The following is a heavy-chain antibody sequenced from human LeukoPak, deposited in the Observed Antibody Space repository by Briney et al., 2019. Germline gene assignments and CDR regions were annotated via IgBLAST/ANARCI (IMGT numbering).Heavy chain of an antibody. CDR1: GGSFSGYY. CDR2: INHSGST. D-gene: IGHD5-24*01. V-gene: IGHV4-34*01. J-gene: IGHJ5*02. CDR3: ARGQARWLQRWFDP. Sequence: PSETLSLTCAVYGGSFSGYYWSWIRQPPGKGLEWIGEINHSGSTNYNPSLKSRVTISVDTSKNQFSLKLSSVTAADTAVYYCARGQARWLQRWFDPWGQGTLVTVSS.